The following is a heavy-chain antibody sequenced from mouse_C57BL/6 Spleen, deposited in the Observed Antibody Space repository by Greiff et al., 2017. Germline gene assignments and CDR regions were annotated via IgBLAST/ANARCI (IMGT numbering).Heavy chain of an antibody. CDR3: ARAGLRVDY. D-gene: IGHD2-2*01. Sequence: QVHVKQPGAELVKPGASVKLSCKASGYTFTSYWMHWVKQRPGQGLEWIGMIDPNSGSTNYNEKFKSKATLTVDTSSSTAYMQLSSLTSEDSAVYYCARAGLRVDYWGQGTTLTVSS. V-gene: IGHV1-64*01. CDR1: GYTFTSYW. J-gene: IGHJ2*01. CDR2: IDPNSGST.